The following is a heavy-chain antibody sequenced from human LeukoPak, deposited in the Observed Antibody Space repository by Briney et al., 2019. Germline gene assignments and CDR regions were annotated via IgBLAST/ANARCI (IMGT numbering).Heavy chain of an antibody. CDR2: INPHSGGT. Sequence: ASVKVSCKASGGTFSSYAISWVRQAPGQGLEWMGWINPHSGGTNYAQKFQGRVTMTRDTSISTVYMDLSRLRSDDTAVYYCARARYSSTWYSFDYWGQGTLVAVSS. V-gene: IGHV1-2*02. D-gene: IGHD6-13*01. J-gene: IGHJ4*02. CDR1: GGTFSSYA. CDR3: ARARYSSTWYSFDY.